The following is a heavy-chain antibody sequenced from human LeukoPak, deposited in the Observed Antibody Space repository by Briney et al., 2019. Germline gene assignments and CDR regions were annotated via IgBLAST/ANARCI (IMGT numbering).Heavy chain of an antibody. Sequence: GGSLRLSCAASGFTFGSYEMNWVRQAPGKGLEWVSYISSSGSTIYYADSVKGRFTISRDNAKNSLYLQMNSLRAEDTAVYYCARMNDYVWGSYRYGGSYYFDYWGQGTLVTVSS. CDR3: ARMNDYVWGSYRYGGSYYFDY. CDR2: ISSSGSTI. V-gene: IGHV3-48*03. J-gene: IGHJ4*02. D-gene: IGHD3-16*02. CDR1: GFTFGSYE.